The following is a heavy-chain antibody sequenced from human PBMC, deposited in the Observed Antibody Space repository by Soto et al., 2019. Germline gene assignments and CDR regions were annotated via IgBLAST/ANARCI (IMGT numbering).Heavy chain of an antibody. Sequence: SETLSLTCAVYGGSFSGYYWSWIRQPPGKGLEWIGEINHSGSTNYNPSLKSRVTISVDTSKNQFSLKLSSVTAADTAVYYCASLMHLTGEDAFDIWGQGTMVTVSS. CDR3: ASLMHLTGEDAFDI. CDR1: GGSFSGYY. D-gene: IGHD7-27*01. V-gene: IGHV4-34*01. CDR2: INHSGST. J-gene: IGHJ3*02.